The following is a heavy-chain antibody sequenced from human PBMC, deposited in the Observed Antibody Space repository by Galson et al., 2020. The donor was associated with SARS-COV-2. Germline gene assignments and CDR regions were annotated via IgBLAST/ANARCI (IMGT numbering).Heavy chain of an antibody. J-gene: IGHJ4*02. CDR3: ATDFAIFGVVILHY. D-gene: IGHD3-3*01. V-gene: IGHV1-24*01. CDR2: FDPEDGET. CDR1: GYTLTELS. Sequence: ASVKVSYKVSGYTLTELSMHWVRQAPGKGLEWMGGFDPEDGETIYAQKFQGRVTMTEDTSTDTAYMELSSLRSEDTAVYYCATDFAIFGVVILHYWGQGTLVTVSS.